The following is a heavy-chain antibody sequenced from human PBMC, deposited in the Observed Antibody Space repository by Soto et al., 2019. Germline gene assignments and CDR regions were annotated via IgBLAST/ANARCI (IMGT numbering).Heavy chain of an antibody. D-gene: IGHD1-26*01. CDR2: IYHSGST. CDR1: GGSISSSNW. CDR3: AREVGSLTDYYDGMDV. V-gene: IGHV4-4*02. Sequence: SETLSLTCAVSGGSISSSNWWSWVRPPPGKGLEWIGEIYHSGSTNYNPSLKSRVTISVDKSKNQFSLKLSSVTAADTAVYYCAREVGSLTDYYDGMDVWGQGTTVTVSS. J-gene: IGHJ6*02.